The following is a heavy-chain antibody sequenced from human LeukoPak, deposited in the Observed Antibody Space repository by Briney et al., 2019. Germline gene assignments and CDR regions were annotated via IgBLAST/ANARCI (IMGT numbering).Heavy chain of an antibody. J-gene: IGHJ4*02. CDR2: ISDDGSRT. Sequence: PGGSLRLSCAASGFTFSNYAMSWVRQAPGKGLVWVSRISDDGSRTGYADSVKGRVTISRDNAKNTLYLQMNSLRVEDTAVYYCARGRDYASGAKYFDYWGQGSLVTVSS. D-gene: IGHD2-2*01. CDR1: GFTFSNYA. CDR3: ARGRDYASGAKYFDY. V-gene: IGHV3-74*01.